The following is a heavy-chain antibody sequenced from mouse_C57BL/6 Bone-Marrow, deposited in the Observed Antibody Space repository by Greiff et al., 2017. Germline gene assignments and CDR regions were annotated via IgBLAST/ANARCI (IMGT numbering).Heavy chain of an antibody. V-gene: IGHV5-4*03. D-gene: IGHD2-10*02. Sequence: EVNVVESGGGLVKPGGSLKLSCAASGFTFSSYAMSWVRQTPEKRLEWVATISDGGSYTSYPDNVKGRFTISRDNAKNNLYLQMSHLKSEDTAMYYCARVWSRAVYFDYWGQGTTLTVSS. CDR3: ARVWSRAVYFDY. CDR2: ISDGGSYT. J-gene: IGHJ2*01. CDR1: GFTFSSYA.